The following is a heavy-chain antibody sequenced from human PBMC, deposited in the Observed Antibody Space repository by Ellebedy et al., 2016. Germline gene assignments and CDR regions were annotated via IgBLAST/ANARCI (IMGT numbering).Heavy chain of an antibody. CDR2: VNPDGRWT. J-gene: IGHJ3*02. CDR3: AKEKTSTGYDAFDI. Sequence: GESLKISXAASGLTFTGYWMHWVRQDPGRGLVWVSRVNPDGRWTNYADSVKGRFTISRDNSKNTMFLEMTNLRDDDTAIYFCAKEKTSTGYDAFDIWGQGTKVTVSS. CDR1: GLTFTGYW. V-gene: IGHV3-74*01. D-gene: IGHD6-25*01.